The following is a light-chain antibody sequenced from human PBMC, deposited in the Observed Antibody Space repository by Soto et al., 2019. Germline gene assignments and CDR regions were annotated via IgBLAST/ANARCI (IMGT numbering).Light chain of an antibody. CDR3: QQSYSTPFI. Sequence: DLQMTQSPSSLSASEGDRVTITCRASQSISSYLNWYQQKPGKAPKLLIYAASSLQSGVPSRFSGSGSGTDFTLTISSLQPEDFATYYCQQSYSTPFIFGPGTKVDIK. CDR1: QSISSY. V-gene: IGKV1-39*01. CDR2: AAS. J-gene: IGKJ3*01.